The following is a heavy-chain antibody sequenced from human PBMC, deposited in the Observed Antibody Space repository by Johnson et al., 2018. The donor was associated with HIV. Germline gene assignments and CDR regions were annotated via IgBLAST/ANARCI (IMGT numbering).Heavy chain of an antibody. V-gene: IGHV3-30*04. Sequence: VQLVESGAGVVQPGRSLRLSCVVTGFTFSSYAVYWVHRAPAKGLEWVAAITYEGSDKYHADFVKDRLTSSRDSSRNTLNLQMNNLRAEDTGVYYCARDTGDFWTGEGAFDIWGQGTMVTVSS. CDR3: ARDTGDFWTGEGAFDI. J-gene: IGHJ3*02. CDR2: ITYEGSDK. CDR1: GFTFSSYA. D-gene: IGHD3/OR15-3a*01.